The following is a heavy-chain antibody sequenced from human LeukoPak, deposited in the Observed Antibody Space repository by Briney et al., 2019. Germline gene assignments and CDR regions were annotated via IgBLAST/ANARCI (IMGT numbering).Heavy chain of an antibody. V-gene: IGHV4-59*02. CDR1: GGSVSSYY. J-gene: IGHJ6*03. Sequence: PSETLSLTCTVSGGSVSSYYWSWIRQPPGKGLEWIGSIYNSGATSYNPSLKSRVTISVDTSKNQFSLKLSSVTAADTAVYYCARVCGLNRYCSGGSCYLSYYYYYMDVWGKGTTVTVSS. CDR3: ARVCGLNRYCSGGSCYLSYYYYYMDV. CDR2: IYNSGAT. D-gene: IGHD2-15*01.